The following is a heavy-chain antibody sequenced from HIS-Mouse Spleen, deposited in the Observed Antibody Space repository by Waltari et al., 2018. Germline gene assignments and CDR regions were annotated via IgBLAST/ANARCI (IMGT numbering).Heavy chain of an antibody. CDR2: MNPNSGNT. CDR1: GYTFSSYH. V-gene: IGHV1-8*01. D-gene: IGHD3-3*01. CDR3: ARVYYDFWSGYYY. J-gene: IGHJ4*02. Sequence: QVQLVQSGAEVKKPGASVEVSCKASGYTFSSYHINGVRQATGQGLEWMGWMNPNSGNTGYAQKIQGRVTMTRNTSISTAYMELSSLRSEDTAVYYCARVYYDFWSGYYYWGQGTLVTVSS.